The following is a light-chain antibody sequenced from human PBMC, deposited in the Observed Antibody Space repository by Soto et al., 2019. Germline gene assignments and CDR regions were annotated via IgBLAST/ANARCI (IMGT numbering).Light chain of an antibody. Sequence: QSAVTQPASVSGSPGQSITISCTGTSSDVGGYKYVSWYQQHPGKAPKLMIYEVSNRPSGVSNRFSGSKSGNTASLTISGLQAEDEADYYCSSYTSSSTYVFGTGTKLTVL. CDR2: EVS. CDR1: SSDVGGYKY. V-gene: IGLV2-14*01. J-gene: IGLJ1*01. CDR3: SSYTSSSTYV.